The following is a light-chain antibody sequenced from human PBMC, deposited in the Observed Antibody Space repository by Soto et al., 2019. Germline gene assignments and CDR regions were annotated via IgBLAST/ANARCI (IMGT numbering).Light chain of an antibody. V-gene: IGKV3-20*01. CDR3: QQYGSLSWT. CDR2: GAS. CDR1: QSVNNNY. J-gene: IGKJ1*01. Sequence: EIVLTQSPGTLSLSPGERATLSCRASQSVNNNYLAWYQQKPGQAPRLLIDGASSRATGIPDRFSGSGSGTDFTLTISRLEPEDFAVYYCQQYGSLSWTFGQGTKVEIK.